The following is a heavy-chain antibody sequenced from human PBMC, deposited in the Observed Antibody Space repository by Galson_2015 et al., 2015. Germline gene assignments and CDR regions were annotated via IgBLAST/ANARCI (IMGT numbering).Heavy chain of an antibody. CDR1: GFTFSDYY. CDR3: ARYGDAFRYYYDSRERRYFDL. D-gene: IGHD3-22*01. J-gene: IGHJ2*01. V-gene: IGHV3-11*01. Sequence: SLRLSCAASGFTFSDYYMSWIRQAPGKGLEWVSYISSSGSTIYYADSVKGRFTISRDNAKNSLYLQMNSLRAEDTDVYYCARYGDAFRYYYDSRERRYFDLWGRGTLVTVSS. CDR2: ISSSGSTI.